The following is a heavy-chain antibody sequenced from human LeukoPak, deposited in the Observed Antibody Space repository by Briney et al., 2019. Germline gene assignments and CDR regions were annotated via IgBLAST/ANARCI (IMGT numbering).Heavy chain of an antibody. J-gene: IGHJ5*02. D-gene: IGHD4-11*01. CDR2: INHSGST. CDR3: ARGVTNDYSNYRDNWFDP. Sequence: PSETLSLTCAVYGGSFSGYYWSWIRQPPGKGLEWIGEINHSGSTNYNPSLKSRVTISVNTSKNQFSLKLSSVTAADTAVYYCARGVTNDYSNYRDNWFDPWGQGTLVTVPS. V-gene: IGHV4-34*01. CDR1: GGSFSGYY.